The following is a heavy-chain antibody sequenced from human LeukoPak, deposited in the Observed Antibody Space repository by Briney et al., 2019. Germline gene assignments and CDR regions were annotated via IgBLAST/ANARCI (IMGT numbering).Heavy chain of an antibody. CDR3: ATMVRGAPTGDY. J-gene: IGHJ4*02. CDR2: ISGSGGST. D-gene: IGHD3-10*01. V-gene: IGHV3-23*01. CDR1: GFTFNSYA. Sequence: AGGSLRLSCAASGFTFNSYAMSWVRQAPGKGLEWVSAISGSGGSTYYADSVKGRFTISRDNSKNTLYLQMNSLRAEDTAVYYCATMVRGAPTGDYWGQGTLVTVSS.